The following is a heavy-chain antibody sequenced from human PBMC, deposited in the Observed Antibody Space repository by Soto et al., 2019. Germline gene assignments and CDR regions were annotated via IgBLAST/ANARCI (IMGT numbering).Heavy chain of an antibody. J-gene: IGHJ3*02. CDR1: GFTFSSYS. Sequence: GGSLRLSCAASGFTFSSYSMSWVRQAPGKGLEWVSAISSSGGSIYYADSVKGRFTISRDNSKNSLYLQMNSLRAEDTAVYYCARAALYYDFWSGADNDAFDIWGQGTMVTVSS. D-gene: IGHD3-3*01. CDR3: ARAALYYDFWSGADNDAFDI. V-gene: IGHV3-23*01. CDR2: ISSSGGSI.